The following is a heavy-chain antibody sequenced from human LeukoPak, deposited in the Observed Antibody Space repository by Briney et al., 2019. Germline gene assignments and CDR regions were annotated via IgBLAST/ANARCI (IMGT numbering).Heavy chain of an antibody. Sequence: GETLRLSCAVSGCTISGHSMTWVRQAPGKGLEWMANVSLYVSERFYVDFVNGRFTISRNNAHNSMSLQMNTLRAEHTAVYYCGRVIAGAIDYRGQGTLVTVSS. CDR2: VSLYVSER. D-gene: IGHD6-13*01. V-gene: IGHV3-7*01. J-gene: IGHJ4*02. CDR3: GRVIAGAIDY. CDR1: GCTISGHS.